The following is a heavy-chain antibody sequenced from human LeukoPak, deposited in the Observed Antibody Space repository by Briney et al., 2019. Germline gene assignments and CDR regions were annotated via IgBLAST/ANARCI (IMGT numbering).Heavy chain of an antibody. J-gene: IGHJ6*03. D-gene: IGHD3/OR15-3a*01. V-gene: IGHV4-39*07. Sequence: ETLSLTCSVSNGSISSSSYYWGWIRQPPGKGLEWIGSFSYSGSTYYNPSLKSRVTISVDTSKNQFSLKLSSVTAADTAVYYCARGGLVSPPYYSYYYMDVWGKGTTVTISS. CDR1: NGSISSSSYY. CDR2: FSYSGST. CDR3: ARGGLVSPPYYSYYYMDV.